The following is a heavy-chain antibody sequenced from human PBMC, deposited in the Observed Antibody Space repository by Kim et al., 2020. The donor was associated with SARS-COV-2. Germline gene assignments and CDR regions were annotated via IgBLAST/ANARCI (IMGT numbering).Heavy chain of an antibody. V-gene: IGHV3-7*01. D-gene: IGHD3-22*01. J-gene: IGHJ2*01. Sequence: YGDSVKGRLPNTRDTAKNSPYLQLNSLRAEDTAVYYCARGTMIVGWYFDLWGRGTLVTVSS. CDR3: ARGTMIVGWYFDL.